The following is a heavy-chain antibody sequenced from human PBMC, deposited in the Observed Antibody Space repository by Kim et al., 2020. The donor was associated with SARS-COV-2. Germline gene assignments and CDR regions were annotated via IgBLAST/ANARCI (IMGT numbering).Heavy chain of an antibody. CDR2: IYHSGST. CDR1: GGSISSSNW. D-gene: IGHD3-10*01. Sequence: SETLSLTCAVSGGSISSSNWWSWVRQPPGKGLEWIGEIYHSGSTNYNPSLKSRVTISVDKSKNQFSLKLSSVTAADTAVYYCARVRVRGVISGGNWFDPWGQGTLVTVSS. CDR3: ARVRVRGVISGGNWFDP. J-gene: IGHJ5*02. V-gene: IGHV4-4*02.